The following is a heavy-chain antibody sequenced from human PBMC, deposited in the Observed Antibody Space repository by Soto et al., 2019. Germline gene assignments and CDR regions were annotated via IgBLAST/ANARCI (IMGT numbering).Heavy chain of an antibody. CDR1: GGSISSYY. V-gene: IGHV4-59*01. Sequence: QVQLQESGPGLVKPSETLSLTCTVSGGSISSYYWSWIRQPPGKGLEWIGYSYYSGSTNYNPSLKSRVTISVDTSKNQFSLKLSSVTAADTAVYYCARGRGGWFINQLLNAFDIWGQGTMVTVSS. J-gene: IGHJ3*02. CDR3: ARGRGGWFINQLLNAFDI. CDR2: SYYSGST. D-gene: IGHD2-2*01.